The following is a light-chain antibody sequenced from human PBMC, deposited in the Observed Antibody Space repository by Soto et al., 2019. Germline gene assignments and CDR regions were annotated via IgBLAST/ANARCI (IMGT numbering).Light chain of an antibody. Sequence: EVGLTKSPAILSVSPGERATLSCRASQSVSSYLAWYQQKPGQAPRLLIYDASNRATGIPARFSGSWSGTEFTLTISSLQSEDFAVYYCQQYNNWPPITFGQGTRLEIK. J-gene: IGKJ5*01. V-gene: IGKV3D-15*01. CDR1: QSVSSY. CDR3: QQYNNWPPIT. CDR2: DAS.